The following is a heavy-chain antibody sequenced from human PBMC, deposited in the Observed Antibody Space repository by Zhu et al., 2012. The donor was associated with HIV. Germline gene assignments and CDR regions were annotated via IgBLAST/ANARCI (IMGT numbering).Heavy chain of an antibody. D-gene: IGHD3-10*01. CDR3: ARADGSGTYYYYYMDV. V-gene: IGHV4-30-4*08. CDR2: IHHSGTT. Sequence: QVQLQESGPGPVKPSQTLSLTCTVSGGSISSGDYYWSWIRQPPGKGLEWIAYIHHSGTTYYNPSLKSRLSISIDTSKNQFSLRLSSVSAADTAVYFCARADGSGTYYYYYMDVWGKGPRSPSP. CDR1: GGSISSGDYY. J-gene: IGHJ6*03.